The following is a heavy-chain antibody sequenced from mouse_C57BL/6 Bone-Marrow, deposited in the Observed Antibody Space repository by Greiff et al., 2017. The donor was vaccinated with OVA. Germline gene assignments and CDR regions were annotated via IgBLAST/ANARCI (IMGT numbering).Heavy chain of an antibody. D-gene: IGHD2-3*01. CDR2: INPSSGYT. CDR3: ARRYNGYYSYFDY. V-gene: IGHV1-7*01. CDR1: GYTFPSYW. Sequence: QVQLKESGAELAKPGASVKLSCKASGYTFPSYWMHWVKQRPGQGLEWIGYINPSSGYTKYNQKFKDKATLTADKSSSTAYMQLSSLTSVDSAVYYCARRYNGYYSYFDYWGQGTTLTVSS. J-gene: IGHJ2*01.